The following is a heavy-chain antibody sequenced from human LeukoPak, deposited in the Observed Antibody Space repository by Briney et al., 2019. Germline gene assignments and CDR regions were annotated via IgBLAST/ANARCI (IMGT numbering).Heavy chain of an antibody. Sequence: AGGSLRLSCAASGFTLSNFWMNWVRQAPGRGLEWVANIKHDGSEKSYVDSVKGRFTISRDDAKNSLYLQMNSLRAEDTALYYCARSPYSGSYGPFDYWGQGTLVTVSS. CDR2: IKHDGSEK. J-gene: IGHJ4*02. D-gene: IGHD1-26*01. CDR1: GFTLSNFW. CDR3: ARSPYSGSYGPFDY. V-gene: IGHV3-7*04.